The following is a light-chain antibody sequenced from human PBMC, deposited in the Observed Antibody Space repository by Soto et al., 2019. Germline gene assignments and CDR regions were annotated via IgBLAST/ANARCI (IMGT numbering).Light chain of an antibody. CDR2: NNN. J-gene: IGLJ1*01. V-gene: IGLV1-44*01. Sequence: QSALTQPPSASGTPGQRVTISCSGGSSNIGTNAVNWYQQLPGTAPKLLIYNNNQRPSGVPDRFSGSKSGTSASLAISGFQFEDEADYYCAAWDDSLNGYVFGTGTKVTVL. CDR3: AAWDDSLNGYV. CDR1: SSNIGTNA.